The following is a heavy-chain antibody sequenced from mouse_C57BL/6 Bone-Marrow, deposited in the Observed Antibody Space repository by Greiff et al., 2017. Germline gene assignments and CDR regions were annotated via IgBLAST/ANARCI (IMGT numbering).Heavy chain of an antibody. CDR1: GFNIKDYY. V-gene: IGHV14-2*01. CDR3: ARYYGSSYGFAY. D-gene: IGHD1-1*01. J-gene: IGHJ3*01. Sequence: EVKLMESGAELVKPGASVKLSCTASGFNIKDYYMHWVKQRTEQGLEWIGRIDPEDGETKYAPKFQGKATITADTSSNTAYLQLSSLTSEDTAVYYCARYYGSSYGFAYWGQGTLVTVSA. CDR2: IDPEDGET.